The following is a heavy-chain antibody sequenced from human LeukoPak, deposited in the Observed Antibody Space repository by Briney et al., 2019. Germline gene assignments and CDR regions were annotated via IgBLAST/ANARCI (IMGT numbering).Heavy chain of an antibody. Sequence: PGGSLRLSCAASGFTFSSYSMHWVRQAPGKGLEWVSYISTSSSTIYYADSVKGRFTISRDNAKNSLYLQMNSLRAEDTAVYYCARDPGSSFPMDVWGKGTTVTVSS. CDR2: ISTSSSTI. CDR3: ARDPGSSFPMDV. D-gene: IGHD6-13*01. CDR1: GFTFSSYS. V-gene: IGHV3-48*01. J-gene: IGHJ6*03.